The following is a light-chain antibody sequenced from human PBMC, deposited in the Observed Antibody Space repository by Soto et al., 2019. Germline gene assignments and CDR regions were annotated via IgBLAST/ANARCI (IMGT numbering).Light chain of an antibody. CDR3: HQYGNSPRFT. CDR1: QSVSSNY. CDR2: GAS. Sequence: EIALTQSPGTLSLSPGERATLSCRASQSVSSNYLARYQQKPGQAPRLLISGASSRATAIPDRFSGSGSRTDFTLTIRRLDPEDFAVYCCHQYGNSPRFTFGGGTKVEIK. V-gene: IGKV3-20*01. J-gene: IGKJ4*01.